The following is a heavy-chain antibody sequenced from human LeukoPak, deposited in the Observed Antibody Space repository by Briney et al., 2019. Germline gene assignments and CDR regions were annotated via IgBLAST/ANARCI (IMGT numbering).Heavy chain of an antibody. D-gene: IGHD3-10*01. Sequence: SETLSLTCTVSGGSISSYYWSWIRQPPGKGLEWIGYIYYSGSTNYNPSLKSRVTISVDTSKNQFSLKLSSVTAADTAVYYCARGYYYGSGTWGQGTLVTVSS. V-gene: IGHV4-59*12. CDR1: GGSISSYY. J-gene: IGHJ4*02. CDR3: ARGYYYGSGT. CDR2: IYYSGST.